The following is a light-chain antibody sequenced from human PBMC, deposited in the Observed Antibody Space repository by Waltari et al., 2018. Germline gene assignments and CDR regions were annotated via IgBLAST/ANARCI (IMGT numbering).Light chain of an antibody. V-gene: IGKV3-11*01. CDR1: QSVSSY. Sequence: EIVLTQSPATLSLSPGERATLSCRASQSVSSYLAWYQQKPGQAPRLLIYNASNRATGIPARFIGSGSWTEFTLIISSLEPEDFAVYYCQQRSNWLWTFGQGTKVEIK. CDR3: QQRSNWLWT. J-gene: IGKJ1*01. CDR2: NAS.